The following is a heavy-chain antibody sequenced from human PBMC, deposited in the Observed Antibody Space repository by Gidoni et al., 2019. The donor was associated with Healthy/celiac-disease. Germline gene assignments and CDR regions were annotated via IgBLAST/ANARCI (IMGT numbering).Heavy chain of an antibody. Sequence: QVQLVESGGGVVQPGRSLRLSCAASGFTFSSYAMHWVRQAPGKGLEWVAVISYDGSNKYYADSVKGRFTISRDNSKNTLYLQMNSLRAEDTAVYYCARDQLIAVAGTGGLCDYWGQGTLVTVSS. V-gene: IGHV3-30-3*01. J-gene: IGHJ4*02. CDR2: ISYDGSNK. D-gene: IGHD6-19*01. CDR1: GFTFSSYA. CDR3: ARDQLIAVAGTGGLCDY.